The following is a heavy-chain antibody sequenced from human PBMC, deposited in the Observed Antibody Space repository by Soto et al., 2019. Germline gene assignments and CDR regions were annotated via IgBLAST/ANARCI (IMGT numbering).Heavy chain of an antibody. CDR3: AREVKSAAAYEAFDI. Sequence: SETLSLTCTFSVVSISSDNYFCSWIGQHPGKGLEWIGYIDYIGRAYYNPSLKSRVTTSVDTSKNQFSLRLSSVTVADTATYYCAREVKSAAAYEAFDIWGQGTVVTVSS. J-gene: IGHJ3*02. CDR2: IDYIGRA. V-gene: IGHV4-31*03. D-gene: IGHD2-15*01. CDR1: VVSISSDNYF.